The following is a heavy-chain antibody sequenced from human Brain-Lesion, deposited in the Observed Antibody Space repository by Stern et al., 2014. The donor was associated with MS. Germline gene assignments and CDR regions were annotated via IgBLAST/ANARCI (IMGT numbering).Heavy chain of an antibody. J-gene: IGHJ4*02. CDR3: ARAVRNQLLSEY. Sequence: DQLVAPGAEVKKPGASVKVSCKASGYTFSSYDITWVRQASGHGLEWMGWMNPYSGNTGYAQKFKGRVSMTSDPSISTVYMELTSLTSDDTAVYFCARAVRNQLLSEYWGQGTLVTVSS. V-gene: IGHV1-8*01. D-gene: IGHD2-2*01. CDR2: MNPYSGNT. CDR1: GYTFSSYD.